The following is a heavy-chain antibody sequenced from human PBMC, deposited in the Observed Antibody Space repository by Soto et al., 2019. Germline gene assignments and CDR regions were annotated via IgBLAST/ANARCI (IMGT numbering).Heavy chain of an antibody. CDR3: ARVERGTATTVVDAFDI. D-gene: IGHD1-1*01. V-gene: IGHV4-34*01. Sequence: QVQLQQWGAGLLKPSETLSLTCAVFGGSVNSGNYYWSWIRQPPGKGLEWIGEMSHSGGTHVNPSLKSRVTISVDTSKNQFSLKMSSVTAADTALYYCARVERGTATTVVDAFDIWGPGTMVTVSS. J-gene: IGHJ3*02. CDR2: MSHSGGT. CDR1: GGSVNSGNYY.